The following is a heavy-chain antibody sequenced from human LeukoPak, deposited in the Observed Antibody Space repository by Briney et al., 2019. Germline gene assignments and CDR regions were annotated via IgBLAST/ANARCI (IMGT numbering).Heavy chain of an antibody. V-gene: IGHV4-59*11. CDR3: ARGSTYDFDS. D-gene: IGHD1-26*01. Sequence: SETLSLTCTVSGGSINSHYWHWIRQPPGTRLEWIGYVYYTGGTNYKSSLESRVTISVATSKKQFSLRLTSVTAADTALYYCARGSTYDFDSWGQGTLVSVSS. J-gene: IGHJ4*02. CDR2: VYYTGGT. CDR1: GGSINSHY.